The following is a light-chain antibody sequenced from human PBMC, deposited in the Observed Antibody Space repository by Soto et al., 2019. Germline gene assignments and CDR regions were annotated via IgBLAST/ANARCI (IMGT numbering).Light chain of an antibody. J-gene: IGLJ3*02. Sequence: QSALTQPASLSGSPGQSITISCTGTRSDIGSYNSIACYQQHPAKAPRVVIFGVTKRPSGISDRFSGSKAGSTASLTISGLQAEDEADYFCCSYAGSSTGVFGGGTKLTVL. CDR3: CSYAGSSTGV. CDR1: RSDIGSYNS. V-gene: IGLV2-23*02. CDR2: GVT.